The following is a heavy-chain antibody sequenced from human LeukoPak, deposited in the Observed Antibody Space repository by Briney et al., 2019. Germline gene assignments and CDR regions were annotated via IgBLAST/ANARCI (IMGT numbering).Heavy chain of an antibody. CDR2: ISAYNGNT. J-gene: IGHJ3*02. CDR1: GYTFTSYG. D-gene: IGHD3-3*01. Sequence: ASVKVSCKASGYTFTSYGISWVRQAPGQGLEWMGWISAYNGNTNYAQKLQGRVTMTTDTSTSTAYMELRSLRSDDTAVYYCARVRARGITIFGVPLDAFDIWGQGTMVTVSS. CDR3: ARVRARGITIFGVPLDAFDI. V-gene: IGHV1-18*01.